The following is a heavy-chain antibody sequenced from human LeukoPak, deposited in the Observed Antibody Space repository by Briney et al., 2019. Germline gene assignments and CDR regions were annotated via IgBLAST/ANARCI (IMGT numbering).Heavy chain of an antibody. CDR1: GFTFSSYA. CDR3: ASLIDY. Sequence: GGSLRLSCAASGFTFSSYAMHWVRQAPGKGLEWVAVISYDGSNKYYADSVKSRFTISRDNSKNTLYLQMNSLRAEDTAVYYCASLIDYWGQGTLVTVSS. V-gene: IGHV3-30-3*01. J-gene: IGHJ4*02. CDR2: ISYDGSNK.